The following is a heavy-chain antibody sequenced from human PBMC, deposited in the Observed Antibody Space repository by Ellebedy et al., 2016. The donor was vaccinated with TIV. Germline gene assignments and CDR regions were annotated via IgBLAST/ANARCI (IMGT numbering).Heavy chain of an antibody. CDR2: IDPNSGGT. CDR3: ARRVVRGVQYYYDY. CDR1: GYTFTGYY. Sequence: ASVKVSCKASGYTFTGYYMHWMRQAPGQGLDWMGWIDPNSGGTNYAQKFQGRVTMTRDTSISTAYMELSGPRSDDTAVYYCARRVVRGVQYYYDYWGQGTLVTVSS. D-gene: IGHD3-10*01. V-gene: IGHV1-2*02. J-gene: IGHJ4*02.